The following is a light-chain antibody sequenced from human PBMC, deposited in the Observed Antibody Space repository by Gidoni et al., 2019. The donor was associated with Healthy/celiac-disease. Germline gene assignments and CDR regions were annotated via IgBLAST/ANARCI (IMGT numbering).Light chain of an antibody. V-gene: IGKV3-15*01. Sequence: EIVMTQSTATLSGSPGERATFSCRASQSVSSNLAWYQQKPGQTPRLLIYGASTRATGIPARFSGSGSGTEFTLTISSLQSEDFAVYYCQQYNNWRGTFGQGTKVEIK. CDR2: GAS. CDR3: QQYNNWRGT. CDR1: QSVSSN. J-gene: IGKJ1*01.